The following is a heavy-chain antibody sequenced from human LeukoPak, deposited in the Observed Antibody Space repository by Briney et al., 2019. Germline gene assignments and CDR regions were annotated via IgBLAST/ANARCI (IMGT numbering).Heavy chain of an antibody. J-gene: IGHJ6*02. CDR2: INHSGST. CDR3: ARGRSYGYCSSTSCYRGNYYYGMDV. Sequence: SETLSLACAVYGGSFSGYYWSWIRQPPGKGLEWIGEINHSGSTNYNPSLKSRVTISVDTSKNQFSLKLSSVTAADTAVYYCARGRSYGYCSSTSCYRGNYYYGMDVWGQGTTVTVSS. V-gene: IGHV4-34*01. CDR1: GGSFSGYY. D-gene: IGHD2-2*02.